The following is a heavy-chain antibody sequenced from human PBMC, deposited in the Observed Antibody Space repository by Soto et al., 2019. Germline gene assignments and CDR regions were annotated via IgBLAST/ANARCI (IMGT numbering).Heavy chain of an antibody. D-gene: IGHD4-17*01. Sequence: EVQLVESGEGLVQPGGSLRLSCAIFGFILSDHYMDWIRQAPGKGLEWVGRSRNKAKSYTTDYAASVKGRVTISRDDSQNSLYLQLNSLKTEDTAVYYCARTTYGDRDYWGQGTLVTVSS. CDR1: GFILSDHY. V-gene: IGHV3-72*01. CDR2: SRNKAKSYTT. J-gene: IGHJ4*02. CDR3: ARTTYGDRDY.